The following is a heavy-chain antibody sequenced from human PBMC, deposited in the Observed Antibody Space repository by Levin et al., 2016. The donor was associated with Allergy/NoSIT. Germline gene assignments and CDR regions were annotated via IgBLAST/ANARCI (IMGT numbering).Heavy chain of an antibody. Sequence: GSLRLSCTVSIYSISTNYYWGWIRQSPRKGLEWIGSIYHSGSTYYNPSLKSRLTMSVDTSNNQFSLKLTSVTAADTAIYFCARGIKGYNYGERFDRWGQGTLVTVSS. D-gene: IGHD5-18*01. J-gene: IGHJ5*02. CDR3: ARGIKGYNYGERFDR. CDR2: IYHSGST. CDR1: IYSISTNYY. V-gene: IGHV4-38-2*02.